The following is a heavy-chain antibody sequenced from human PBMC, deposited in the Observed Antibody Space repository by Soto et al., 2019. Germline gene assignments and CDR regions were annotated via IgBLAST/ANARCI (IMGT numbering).Heavy chain of an antibody. CDR3: AKDYEVVTDICYFDY. V-gene: IGHV3-23*01. Sequence: GGSLRLSCAASGFTFSSYAMSWVRQAPGKGLEWVSAISGSGGSTYYADSVKGRFTISRDNSKNTLYLQMNSLRAEDTAVYYCAKDYEVVTDICYFDYWGQGTLVTVSS. D-gene: IGHD2-21*02. J-gene: IGHJ4*02. CDR1: GFTFSSYA. CDR2: ISGSGGST.